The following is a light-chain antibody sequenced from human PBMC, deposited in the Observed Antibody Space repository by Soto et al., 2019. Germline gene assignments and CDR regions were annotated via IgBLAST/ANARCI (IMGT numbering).Light chain of an antibody. CDR2: GAS. V-gene: IGKV3-15*01. J-gene: IGKJ4*01. CDR3: QQYGRSTLT. Sequence: EIVMTQSPATLSLSPGERATLSCRASQSVSSNLAWYQQKPGQAPRLLIYGASTRATGIPARFSGSGSGTDFTLTINRLETEDFAVYYCQQYGRSTLTFGGGTKVDIK. CDR1: QSVSSN.